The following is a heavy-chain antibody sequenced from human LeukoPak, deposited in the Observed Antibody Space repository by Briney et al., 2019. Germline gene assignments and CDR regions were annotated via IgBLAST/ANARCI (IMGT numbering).Heavy chain of an antibody. D-gene: IGHD3-22*01. CDR2: IWYDGSNK. CDR1: GLTFSSFG. V-gene: IGHV3-33*06. CDR3: AKGDHYDSSGPIDS. J-gene: IGHJ4*02. Sequence: PGGSLSLSCATSGLTFSSFGMYWVRQAPAKGLKGVEGIWYDGSNKYYADSVKGRFTISRDNSKNTLYVQMNGLRAEDTAVYFCAKGDHYDSSGPIDSWGQGTLVTVSS.